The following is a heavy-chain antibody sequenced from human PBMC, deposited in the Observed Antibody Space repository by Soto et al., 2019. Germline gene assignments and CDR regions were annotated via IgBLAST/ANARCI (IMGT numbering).Heavy chain of an antibody. V-gene: IGHV1-69*05. CDR1: GYTFTSSA. CDR3: ARGGSSWFGAQFDP. Sequence: ASVKVSCKASGYTFTSSAISWVRQAPGQQHEWMGGIIAIYGTANYAQKFQGRVTITTDTSTSTAYMELSSLRSEDTAVYYCARGGSSWFGAQFDPWGQGTLVTVPQ. J-gene: IGHJ5*02. CDR2: IIAIYGTA. D-gene: IGHD6-13*01.